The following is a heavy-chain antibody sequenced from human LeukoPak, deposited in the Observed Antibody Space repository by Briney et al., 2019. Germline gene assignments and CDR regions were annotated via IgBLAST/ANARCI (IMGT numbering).Heavy chain of an antibody. CDR2: IYPGDSDT. CDR3: ARHVHGSGSYYKELDY. Sequence: GASLQISCKGSGYGFTTYWIGCVRQMPGKGLEWMGSIYPGDSDTRYSPSFQGKVTISADTSISTAYLHWSSLTASDTAMYYCARHVHGSGSYYKELDYWSQGTLVTVSS. J-gene: IGHJ4*02. V-gene: IGHV5-51*01. D-gene: IGHD3-10*01. CDR1: GYGFTTYW.